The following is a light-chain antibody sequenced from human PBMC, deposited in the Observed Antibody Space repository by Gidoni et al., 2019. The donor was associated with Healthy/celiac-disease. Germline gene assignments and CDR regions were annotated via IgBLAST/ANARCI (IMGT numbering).Light chain of an antibody. CDR2: DA. J-gene: IGKJ2*01. CDR3: QQYNSYWYT. V-gene: IGKV1-5*01. Sequence: IQMTQSPSTLSASVGDRVTITCRASQSISSWLAWYQQKPGKAPKLLIYDASRFSGSGSGTEFTLTISSLQPDDFATYYCQQYNSYWYTFGQGTKLEIK. CDR1: QSISSW.